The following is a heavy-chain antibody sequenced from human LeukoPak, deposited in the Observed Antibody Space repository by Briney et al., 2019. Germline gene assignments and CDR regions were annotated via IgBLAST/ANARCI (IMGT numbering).Heavy chain of an antibody. Sequence: GRSLRLSCAASGFTFSSYGMHWVRQAPGKGLEWVAVISYDGSNKYYADSVKGRFTISRDNSKNTLYLQMNSLRAEDTAVYYCAKDLSPGLLLVPAPPRPPMDVWGQGTTVTVSS. D-gene: IGHD2-2*01. CDR3: AKDLSPGLLLVPAPPRPPMDV. J-gene: IGHJ6*02. V-gene: IGHV3-30*18. CDR1: GFTFSSYG. CDR2: ISYDGSNK.